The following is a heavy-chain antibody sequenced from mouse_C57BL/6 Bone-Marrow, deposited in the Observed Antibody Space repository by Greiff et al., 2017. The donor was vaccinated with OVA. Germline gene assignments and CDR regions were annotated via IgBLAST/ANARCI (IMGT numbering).Heavy chain of an antibody. CDR1: GYSFTGYF. D-gene: IGHD1-1*01. J-gene: IGHJ1*03. CDR3: ARWTSTHGSSHWYFDV. Sequence: EVQLQQSGPELVKPGDSVKISCKASGYSFTGYFMNWVMQSHGKSLEWIGRINPYNGDTFYNQKFKGKATLTVDKSSSTAHMELRSLTSEDSAVYYCARWTSTHGSSHWYFDVWGTGTTVTVSS. V-gene: IGHV1-20*01. CDR2: INPYNGDT.